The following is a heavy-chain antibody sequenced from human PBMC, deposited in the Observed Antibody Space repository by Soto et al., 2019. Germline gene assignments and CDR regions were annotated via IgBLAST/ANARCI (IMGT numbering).Heavy chain of an antibody. CDR1: VFTFSSYS. CDR2: ISSSSSYI. J-gene: IGHJ4*02. CDR3: ARQIAALSHDY. V-gene: IGHV3-21*01. D-gene: IGHD6-6*01. Sequence: PGWSLRLSCASSVFTFSSYSMNWVRQAPGKGLEWVSSISSSSSYIYYADSVKGRFTISRDNAKNSLYLQMNSLRAEDTAVYYCARQIAALSHDYWGQGTLVTVSS.